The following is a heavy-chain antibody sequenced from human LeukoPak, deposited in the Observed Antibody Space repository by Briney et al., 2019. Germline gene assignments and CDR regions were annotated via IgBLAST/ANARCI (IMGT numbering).Heavy chain of an antibody. CDR3: ARGPYQLLWFGEPFDY. CDR1: GGSISSGDYY. J-gene: IGHJ4*02. CDR2: IYYSGST. V-gene: IGHV4-30-4*01. Sequence: PSETLSLTCTVSGGSISSGDYYWSWLRQPPGTGLEWIGYIYYSGSTYYNPSLKSRVTISVDTSKNQFSLKLSSVTAADTAVYYCARGPYQLLWFGEPFDYWGQGTLVTVSS. D-gene: IGHD3-10*01.